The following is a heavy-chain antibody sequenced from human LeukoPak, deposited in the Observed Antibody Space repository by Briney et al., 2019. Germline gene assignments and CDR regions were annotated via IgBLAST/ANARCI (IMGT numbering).Heavy chain of an antibody. CDR2: IRSTANGYAT. V-gene: IGHV3-73*01. CDR3: AKVFWGNWNSFDY. CDR1: GFTFSGSA. D-gene: IGHD1-7*01. Sequence: PGGSLRLSCAASGFTFSGSALHWVRQASGKGLEWVGRIRSTANGYATAYAASVKGRFTISRDDSKNTAYLQMDSLKTEDTAVYYCAKVFWGNWNSFDYWGQGTLVTVSS. J-gene: IGHJ4*02.